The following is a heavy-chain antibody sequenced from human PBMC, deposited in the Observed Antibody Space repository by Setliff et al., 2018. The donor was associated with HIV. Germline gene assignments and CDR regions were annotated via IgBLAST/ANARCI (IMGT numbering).Heavy chain of an antibody. J-gene: IGHJ6*03. D-gene: IGHD5-12*01. CDR1: GGPINNYF. CDR3: ARDGYNYKKGTSYMDV. CDR2: LYYTGRA. Sequence: SETLSLTCTVSGGPINNYFWSWIRQPPGKGLEWLGCLYYTGRANYNPSLKSRLTVSVDTSKNQFSLKLSSVTAADTAVYYCARDGYNYKKGTSYMDVWGKGTTVTVSS. V-gene: IGHV4-59*01.